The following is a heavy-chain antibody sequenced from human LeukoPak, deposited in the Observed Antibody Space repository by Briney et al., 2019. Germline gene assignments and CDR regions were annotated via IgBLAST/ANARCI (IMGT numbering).Heavy chain of an antibody. CDR1: GFTFRSYS. D-gene: IGHD6-19*01. Sequence: PGGSLRLSCAASGFTFRSYSMNWVRQAPGKGLEWVASISSSSSYIYYADSVKGRFTISRDNAKTSLYLQMNSLRAEDTAVYYCARVDGSGWSGGIDYWGQGTLVTVSS. CDR2: ISSSSSYI. J-gene: IGHJ4*02. V-gene: IGHV3-21*01. CDR3: ARVDGSGWSGGIDY.